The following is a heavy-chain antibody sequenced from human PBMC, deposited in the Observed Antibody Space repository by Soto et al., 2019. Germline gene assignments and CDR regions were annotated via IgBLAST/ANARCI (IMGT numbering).Heavy chain of an antibody. Sequence: EVQLLESGGALVQPGGSLRLSCAASEFTFSTSGMTWVRLAPGRGLDYVSAINPSGSRTYYADSVKGRFTISRDNSKNRVYLQMNSLRAEDTAIYYCAKTPRGGDYGDWYFDLWGRGTLVTVSS. CDR2: INPSGSRT. CDR1: EFTFSTSG. J-gene: IGHJ2*01. CDR3: AKTPRGGDYGDWYFDL. D-gene: IGHD4-17*01. V-gene: IGHV3-23*05.